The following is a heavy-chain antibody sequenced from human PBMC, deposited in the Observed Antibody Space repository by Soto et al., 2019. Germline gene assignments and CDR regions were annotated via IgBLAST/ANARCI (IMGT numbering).Heavy chain of an antibody. Sequence: PGESLKISCKGSGYSFTSYWISWVRQMPGKGLEWMGRIDPSDSYTNYSPSFQGHVTISADKSISTAYLQWSSLKASDTAMYYCAINIPLYCSSTSCANYGMDVWGQGATATVSS. CDR1: GYSFTSYW. CDR3: AINIPLYCSSTSCANYGMDV. V-gene: IGHV5-10-1*01. J-gene: IGHJ6*02. CDR2: IDPSDSYT. D-gene: IGHD2-2*01.